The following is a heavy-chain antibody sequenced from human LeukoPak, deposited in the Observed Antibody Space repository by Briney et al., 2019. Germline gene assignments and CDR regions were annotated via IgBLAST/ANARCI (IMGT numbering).Heavy chain of an antibody. CDR1: GFSFSDYG. CDR3: ARDAASDGSHYGMDV. J-gene: IGHJ6*04. D-gene: IGHD5-24*01. V-gene: IGHV3-33*01. CDR2: IWYDGSIK. Sequence: GGSLRLSCAASGFSFSDYGMHWVRQAPGKGLEWVAVIWYDGSIKDYADSAEGRLTISRDNSNNMLYLQMHSLRVEDTAVYYCARDAASDGSHYGMDVWGEGTTVIVSS.